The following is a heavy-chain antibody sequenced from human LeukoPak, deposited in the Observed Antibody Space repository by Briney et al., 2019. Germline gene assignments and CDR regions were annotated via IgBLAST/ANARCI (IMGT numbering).Heavy chain of an antibody. CDR3: AYVYEYGDNDWFDS. CDR2: IRYDGSNK. CDR1: GFTFSSYG. Sequence: GGSLRLSCGASGFTFSSYGMHWVRQAPDKGLEWVAFIRYDGSNKNYADSVKGRFTISRDNSKNTLYLQMNSLRAEDTAVYYCAYVYEYGDNDWFDSWGQGTLVTVSS. D-gene: IGHD4-17*01. J-gene: IGHJ5*01. V-gene: IGHV3-30*02.